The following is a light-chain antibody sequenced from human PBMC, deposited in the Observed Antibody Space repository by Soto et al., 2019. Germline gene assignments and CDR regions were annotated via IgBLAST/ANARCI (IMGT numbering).Light chain of an antibody. CDR3: QQSYSTTWT. J-gene: IGKJ1*01. CDR1: QGISTY. V-gene: IGKV1-39*01. CDR2: AAS. Sequence: DIQMTQSPSSLSASVGDRVTITCRASQGISTYLNWYQQKPGKAPKLLIYAASSLQSGVPSRFSGSESETDFTLTISSLQPEDFANYSCQQSYSTTWTCGQGTRWIS.